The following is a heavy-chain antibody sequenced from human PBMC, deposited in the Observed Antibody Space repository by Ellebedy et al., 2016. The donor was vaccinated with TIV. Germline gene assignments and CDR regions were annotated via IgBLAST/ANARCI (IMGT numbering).Heavy chain of an antibody. D-gene: IGHD2-8*02. CDR3: ARDSGDTTTWWDNWFDP. CDR1: GFTFNKYT. V-gene: IGHV3-30-3*01. Sequence: GESLKISXVASGFTFNKYTMHWVRQAPGKGLQWVAGISNDGNSESYAVSVKGRFTISRDNSNNTLHLQMNSLRPEDTAMYYCARDSGDTTTWWDNWFDPWGQGTLVTVSS. CDR2: ISNDGNSE. J-gene: IGHJ5*02.